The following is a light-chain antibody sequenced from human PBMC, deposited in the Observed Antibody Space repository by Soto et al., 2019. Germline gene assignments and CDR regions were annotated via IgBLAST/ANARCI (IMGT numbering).Light chain of an antibody. Sequence: IALTKSPCTLSSSPAERATLSCRDSQSLSSRFLAWYQQKPGRAPRLLIYGASSRAAGVPDRFSGSWSGTDFTFTISSLEPEDFAVYFCQQFATSRTFGQGTKVDIK. CDR3: QQFATSRT. CDR2: GAS. V-gene: IGKV3-20*01. J-gene: IGKJ1*01. CDR1: QSLSSRF.